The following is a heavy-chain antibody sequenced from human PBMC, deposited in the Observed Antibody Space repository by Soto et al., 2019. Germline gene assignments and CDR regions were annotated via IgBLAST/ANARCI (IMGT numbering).Heavy chain of an antibody. CDR3: ARDHGSYGPRDDAFDI. V-gene: IGHV3-30-3*01. CDR2: ISYDGSNK. J-gene: IGHJ3*02. D-gene: IGHD5-18*01. CDR1: GFTFSSYA. Sequence: PGGSLRLSCAASGFTFSSYAMHWVRQAPGKGLEWVAVISYDGSNKYYADSVKGRFTISRDNSKNTLYLQMNSLRAEDTAVYYCARDHGSYGPRDDAFDIWGQGKMVTV.